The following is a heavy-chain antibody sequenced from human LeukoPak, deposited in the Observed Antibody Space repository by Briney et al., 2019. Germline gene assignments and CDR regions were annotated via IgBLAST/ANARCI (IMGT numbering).Heavy chain of an antibody. J-gene: IGHJ4*02. CDR3: ARDGWSPDY. V-gene: IGHV3-7*01. Sequence: GGSLRLSCAASGFTFSRYWMSWVRQAPGKGLEWVANIKQDGSEKYYVDSVKGRFTISRDNAKNSLYLQMNSLRAEDTAVHYYARDGWSPDYWGQGTLVTVSS. CDR2: IKQDGSEK. CDR1: GFTFSRYW.